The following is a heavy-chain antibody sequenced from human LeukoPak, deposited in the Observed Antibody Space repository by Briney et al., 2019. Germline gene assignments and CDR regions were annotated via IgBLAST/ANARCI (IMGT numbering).Heavy chain of an antibody. CDR1: GFTVTSNY. CDR3: ARDLSGIAGYTYGRGIDY. D-gene: IGHD5-18*01. J-gene: IGHJ4*02. V-gene: IGHV3-7*01. Sequence: GGSLRLSCAVSGFTVTSNYMSWVRLAPGKGLEWVANIKKDGSEKYYVDAVKGRFTISRDNAKTSLYLQMNSLRAEDTAVYYCARDLSGIAGYTYGRGIDYWGQGTLVTVSS. CDR2: IKKDGSEK.